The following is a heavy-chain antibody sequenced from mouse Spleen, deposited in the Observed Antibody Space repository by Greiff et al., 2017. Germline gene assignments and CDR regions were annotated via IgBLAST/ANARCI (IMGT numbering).Heavy chain of an antibody. J-gene: IGHJ4*01. V-gene: IGHV5-9-3*01. CDR1: GFTFSSYA. CDR2: ISSGGSYT. Sequence: EVHLVESGGGLVKPGGSLKLSCAASGFTFSSYAMSWVRQTPEKRLEWVATISSGGSYTYYPDSVKGRFTISRDNAKNTLYLQMSSLRSEDTAMYYCARGEAMDYWGQGTSVTVSS. CDR3: ARGEAMDY.